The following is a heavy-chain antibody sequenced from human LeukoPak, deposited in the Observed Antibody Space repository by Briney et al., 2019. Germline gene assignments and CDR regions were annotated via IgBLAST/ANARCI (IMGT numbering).Heavy chain of an antibody. Sequence: GESLKISCKGSGYSFTSYWIGWVRQMPGKGLEWMGIIYPGDSDTRYSPSFQGQVTISADKSISTAYLQWSSLKASDTAMYYCARYDGYYYDSSVRFDIWGQGTMVTVSS. CDR2: IYPGDSDT. D-gene: IGHD3-22*01. J-gene: IGHJ3*02. CDR1: GYSFTSYW. V-gene: IGHV5-51*01. CDR3: ARYDGYYYDSSVRFDI.